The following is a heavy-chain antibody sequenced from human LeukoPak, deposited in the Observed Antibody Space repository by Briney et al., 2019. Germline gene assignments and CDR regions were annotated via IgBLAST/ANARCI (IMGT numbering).Heavy chain of an antibody. J-gene: IGHJ3*02. CDR3: ARVMELQSAFDI. CDR1: GGSISSHY. Sequence: SETLSLTCTVSGGSISSHYWSWIRQPPGKGLEWIGYIYYCGNHNYNPSLTSRVTISVDTSKNQFSLKLSSVTAADTAVYYCARVMELQSAFDIWGQGTMVTVSS. D-gene: IGHD1-7*01. CDR2: IYYCGNH. V-gene: IGHV4-59*11.